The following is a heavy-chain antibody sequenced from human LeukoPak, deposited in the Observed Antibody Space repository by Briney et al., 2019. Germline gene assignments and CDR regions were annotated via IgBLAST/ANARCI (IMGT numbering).Heavy chain of an antibody. CDR1: GVPLSSFY. D-gene: IGHD4-23*01. V-gene: IGHV4-59*01. CDR2: IYYSWNT. Sequence: PSETLSLTCTVSGVPLSSFYGSWIRQPPGKGPGWIGYIYYSWNTNHNPSLKRRVTISVHTSKHHFPLKLSSVTAADTAVYYCARIHYGGNSGSFDPWARGTLVSVSS. J-gene: IGHJ5*02. CDR3: ARIHYGGNSGSFDP.